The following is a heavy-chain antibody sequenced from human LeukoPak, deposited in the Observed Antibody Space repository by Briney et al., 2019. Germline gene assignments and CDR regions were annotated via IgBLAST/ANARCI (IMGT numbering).Heavy chain of an antibody. V-gene: IGHV3-7*04. Sequence: PGGSLRLSCAASGFTFSSHWMIWVRQAPGKGLEWVATIKQAENDKYYVDSVKGRFTISRDNAKNSLFLQMNSLTAEDTAVYYCARSHYYVLDVWGQGTTVTVSS. CDR2: IKQAENDK. CDR1: GFTFSSHW. J-gene: IGHJ6*02. CDR3: ARSHYYVLDV.